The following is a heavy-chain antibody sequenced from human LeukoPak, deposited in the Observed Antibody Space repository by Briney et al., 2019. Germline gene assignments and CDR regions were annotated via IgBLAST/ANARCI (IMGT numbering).Heavy chain of an antibody. D-gene: IGHD5-18*01. CDR2: VYYSGST. CDR1: GGSIRSYY. V-gene: IGHV4-59*08. Sequence: SETLSLTCTVSGGSIRSYYWSWIRQPPGKGLEWIGYVYYSGSTNYNPSLKSRVTISVDTSKNQFSLKLSSVTAADTAVYYCARPSGYSYGYVYWGQGTLVTVSS. CDR3: ARPSGYSYGYVY. J-gene: IGHJ4*02.